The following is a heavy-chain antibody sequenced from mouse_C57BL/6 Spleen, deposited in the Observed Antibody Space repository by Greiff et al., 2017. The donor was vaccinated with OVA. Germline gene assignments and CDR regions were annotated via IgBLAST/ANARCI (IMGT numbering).Heavy chain of an antibody. Sequence: QVQLQQPGAELVKPGASVKMSCKASGYTFTSYWITWVKQRPGQGLEWIGDIYPGSGSTNYNEKFKSKATLTVDTSSSTAYMQLSSLTSEDSAVYYCAREVPYYYGSSYRYFDYWGQGTTLTVSS. CDR3: AREVPYYYGSSYRYFDY. D-gene: IGHD1-1*01. CDR2: IYPGSGST. J-gene: IGHJ2*01. V-gene: IGHV1-55*01. CDR1: GYTFTSYW.